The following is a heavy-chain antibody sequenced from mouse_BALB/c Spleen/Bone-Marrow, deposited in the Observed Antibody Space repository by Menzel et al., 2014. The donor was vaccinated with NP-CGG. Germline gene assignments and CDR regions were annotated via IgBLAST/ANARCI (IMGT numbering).Heavy chain of an antibody. CDR2: ISSGSSTI. CDR1: GFTFSSFG. Sequence: EGKLVESGGGLVQPGGSRKLPCAASGFTFSSFGMHWVRQAPEKGLEWVAYISSGSSTIYYADTVKSRFTISRDNPKNTLFLQMTSLRSEDTAMYYCARDVPLYDVGYFDYWGQGTTLTVSS. D-gene: IGHD2-14*01. V-gene: IGHV5-17*02. J-gene: IGHJ2*01. CDR3: ARDVPLYDVGYFDY.